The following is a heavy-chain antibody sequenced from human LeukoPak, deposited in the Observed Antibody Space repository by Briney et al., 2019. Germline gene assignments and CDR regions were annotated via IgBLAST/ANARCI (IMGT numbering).Heavy chain of an antibody. D-gene: IGHD3-10*01. V-gene: IGHV3-23*01. CDR3: AKWGNYYGSGSYYGRPSYYFDY. Sequence: GGSLRLSCAASGLTFSSYAMSWVRQAPGKGLEWVSAISGSGGSTYYADSVKGRFTISRDNSKNTLYLQMNSLRAEDTAVYYCAKWGNYYGSGSYYGRPSYYFDYWGQGTLVTVSS. CDR1: GLTFSSYA. J-gene: IGHJ4*02. CDR2: ISGSGGST.